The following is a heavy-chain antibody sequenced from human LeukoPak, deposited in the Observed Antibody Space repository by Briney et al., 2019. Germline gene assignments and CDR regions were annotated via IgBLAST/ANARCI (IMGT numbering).Heavy chain of an antibody. CDR1: GFTFSSYG. V-gene: IGHV3-30*18. D-gene: IGHD3-9*01. Sequence: GGSLRLSCAASGFTFSSYGMHWVRQAPGKGLEWVAVISYDGSNKYYADSVKGRFTISRDNPKNTLYLQMNSLRAEDTAVYYCAKDLSLRYFDWLFDYWGQGTLVTVSS. CDR3: AKDLSLRYFDWLFDY. J-gene: IGHJ4*02. CDR2: ISYDGSNK.